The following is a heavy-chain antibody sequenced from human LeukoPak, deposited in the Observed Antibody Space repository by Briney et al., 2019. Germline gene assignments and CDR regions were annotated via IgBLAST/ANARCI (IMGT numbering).Heavy chain of an antibody. V-gene: IGHV1-18*01. J-gene: IGHJ4*02. CDR1: GYTFTSYG. Sequence: GASVKVSCKASGYTFTSYGISWVRQAPGQGLEWMGWISAYNGNTNYAQKLQGRVTMTTDTSTSTAYMELRSLRSDDTAVYYCARDTTVGIYYYDSSGPADYWGQGTLVTVSS. CDR2: ISAYNGNT. CDR3: ARDTTVGIYYYDSSGPADY. D-gene: IGHD3-22*01.